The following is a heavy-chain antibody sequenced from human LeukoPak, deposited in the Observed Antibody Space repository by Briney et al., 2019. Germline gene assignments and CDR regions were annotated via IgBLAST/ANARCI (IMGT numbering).Heavy chain of an antibody. J-gene: IGHJ4*02. Sequence: GASVKVSCKASGYTFTGYYMHWVRQAPGQGLEWMGWINPNSGGTNYAQKFQGRVTMTRDTSISTAYMELSRLRSDDTAVYYCARRPTHRIAAAGGADYWGQGTLVTVSS. D-gene: IGHD6-13*01. V-gene: IGHV1-2*02. CDR3: ARRPTHRIAAAGGADY. CDR1: GYTFTGYY. CDR2: INPNSGGT.